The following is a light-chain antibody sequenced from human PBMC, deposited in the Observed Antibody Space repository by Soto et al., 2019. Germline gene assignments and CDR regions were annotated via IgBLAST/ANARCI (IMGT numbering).Light chain of an antibody. CDR1: QGVSRY. V-gene: IGKV1-39*01. CDR3: QQSDRSPGT. J-gene: IGKJ1*01. CDR2: ATS. Sequence: RVTITCRPGQGVSRYLNWYQQTPGKAPKLLIYATSNLQSGVPSRFSGSGCGTHFTLTFNPLHPADFGIYSCQQSDRSPGTFRQGTQLDIK.